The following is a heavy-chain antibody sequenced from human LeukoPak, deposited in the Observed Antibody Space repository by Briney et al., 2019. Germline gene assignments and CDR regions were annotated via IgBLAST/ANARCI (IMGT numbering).Heavy chain of an antibody. Sequence: VGSLRLSCAASGFTVSSNYMTWVRQAPGKGLEFVSGISGSGGSTYYADSLKGRFTISRDNSKNTLYLQMNSLRAEDTAVYYCASLKMDSSSWRKTSIDYWGQGTLVTVSS. CDR1: GFTVSSNY. V-gene: IGHV3-23*01. CDR3: ASLKMDSSSWRKTSIDY. D-gene: IGHD6-13*01. J-gene: IGHJ4*02. CDR2: ISGSGGST.